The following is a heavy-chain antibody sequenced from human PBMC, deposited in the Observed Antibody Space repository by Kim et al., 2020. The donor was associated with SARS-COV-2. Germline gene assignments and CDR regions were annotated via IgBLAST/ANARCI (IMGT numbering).Heavy chain of an antibody. D-gene: IGHD5-12*01. Sequence: GGSLRLSCAASGFTFSSYAMSWVRQAPGKGLEWVSAISGSGGSTYYADSVKGRFTSSRDNSKNTLYLQMNSLRAEDTAVYYCAKDGGDGYNSGAGDYWGQGXXVTISS. CDR2: ISGSGGST. V-gene: IGHV3-23*01. J-gene: IGHJ4*02. CDR1: GFTFSSYA. CDR3: AKDGGDGYNSGAGDY.